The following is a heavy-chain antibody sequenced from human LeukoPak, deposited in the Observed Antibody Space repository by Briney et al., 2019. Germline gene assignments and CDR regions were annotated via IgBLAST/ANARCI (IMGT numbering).Heavy chain of an antibody. CDR2: ISAYNGNT. CDR3: ARDSRYCSSTSCLLPLADYYYGMDV. J-gene: IGHJ6*02. V-gene: IGHV1-18*01. CDR1: GYTFTSYG. D-gene: IGHD2-2*01. Sequence: ASVKVSCKTSGYTFTSYGISWVRQAPGQGLEWMGWISAYNGNTNYAQKLQGRVTMTTDTSTSTAYMELRSLRSDGTAVYYCARDSRYCSSTSCLLPLADYYYGMDVWGQGTTVTVSS.